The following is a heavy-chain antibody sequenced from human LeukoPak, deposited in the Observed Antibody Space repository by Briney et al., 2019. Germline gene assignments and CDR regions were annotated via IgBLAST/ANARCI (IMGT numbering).Heavy chain of an antibody. CDR1: GFTFDDYA. CDR3: AKGYSSGYSSIWPLDY. J-gene: IGHJ4*02. V-gene: IGHV3-9*01. CDR2: ISWNSGSI. Sequence: GRSLRLSCAASGFTFDDYAMHWVRQAPGKGLEWVSGISWNSGSIGYADSVKGRFTISRDNAKNSLYLQMNSLRAEDTALYYCAKGYSSGYSSIWPLDYWGQGTLVTVSS. D-gene: IGHD6-13*01.